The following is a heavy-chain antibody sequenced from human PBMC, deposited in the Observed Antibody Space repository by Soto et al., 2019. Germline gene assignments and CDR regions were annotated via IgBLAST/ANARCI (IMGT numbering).Heavy chain of an antibody. J-gene: IGHJ6*02. V-gene: IGHV3-30-3*01. CDR3: ARGPGRVTTFDGLGV. D-gene: IGHD4-17*01. Sequence: QVQLVESGGGVVHPGRSLRLSCAASGFTFSHYPMHWVRQAPGKGLEWVAVISFDGSTRYYADSVKGRFTISRDNSKNTLYLQMNSLRAEDTAMYYCARGPGRVTTFDGLGVWGQGTTVTVSS. CDR1: GFTFSHYP. CDR2: ISFDGSTR.